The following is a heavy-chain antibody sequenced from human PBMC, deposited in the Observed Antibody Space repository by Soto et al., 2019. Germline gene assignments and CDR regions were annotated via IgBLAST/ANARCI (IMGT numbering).Heavy chain of an antibody. Sequence: QITLKESGPTLVKPTQTLTLTCTLSGFSLNTGGGGVVWIRQPPGKALEWLALIYWNDDKRYSPSLKSRLTITKDTSRNQVVLTMTNMDTVDTATYSCARRPNWGMEGLGAWGQGTTVTVSS. V-gene: IGHV2-5*01. J-gene: IGHJ6*02. CDR1: GFSLNTGGGG. D-gene: IGHD7-27*01. CDR3: ARRPNWGMEGLGA. CDR2: IYWNDDK.